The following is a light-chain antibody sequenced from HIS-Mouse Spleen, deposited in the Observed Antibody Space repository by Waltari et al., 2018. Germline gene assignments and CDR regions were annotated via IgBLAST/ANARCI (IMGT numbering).Light chain of an antibody. CDR2: DVS. Sequence: QSALTQPASASGSPGQSITTSCTGTSSDVGGYNYLSWYQQHPGKAPKLMIYDVSNRPSGVSNRFSGSKSGNTASLTISGLQAEDEADYYCSSYTSSSTEVFGGGTKLTVL. J-gene: IGLJ2*01. CDR1: SSDVGGYNY. CDR3: SSYTSSSTEV. V-gene: IGLV2-14*03.